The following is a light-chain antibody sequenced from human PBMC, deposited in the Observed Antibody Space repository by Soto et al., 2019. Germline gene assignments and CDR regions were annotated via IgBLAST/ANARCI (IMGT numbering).Light chain of an antibody. CDR2: DAS. Sequence: EIVMTQSPATLSVSPGEGATLSCKASQNVYNNLAWYQQRPGQPPRLLIYDASTRATGISARFSGSGYGTEFTLTISSLQSEDLAVYFCQQCRNWPLTFGGGNKVEIK. CDR3: QQCRNWPLT. V-gene: IGKV3-15*01. CDR1: QNVYNN. J-gene: IGKJ4*01.